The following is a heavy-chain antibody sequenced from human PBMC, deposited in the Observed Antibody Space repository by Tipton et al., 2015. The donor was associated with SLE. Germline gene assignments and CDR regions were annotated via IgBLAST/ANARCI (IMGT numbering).Heavy chain of an antibody. CDR2: IRSKPYGGTT. V-gene: IGHV3-49*04. CDR3: TREDYYDFWSGSYYYYGMDV. Sequence: SLRLSCTASGFTFGDYAMSWVRQAPGKGLEWVGFIRSKPYGGTTEYAASVKGRFTISRDDSKSIAYLQMNSLKTEDTAVYYCTREDYYDFWSGSYYYYGMDVWGQGTTVTVSS. J-gene: IGHJ6*02. CDR1: GFTFGDYA. D-gene: IGHD3-3*01.